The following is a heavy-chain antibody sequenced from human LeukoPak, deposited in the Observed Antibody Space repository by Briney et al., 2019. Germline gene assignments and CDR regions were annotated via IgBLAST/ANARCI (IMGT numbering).Heavy chain of an antibody. V-gene: IGHV4-39*01. Sequence: PSETLSLTCTVSGGSISSSSYYWGWIRQPPGKGLEWIGSIYYSGSTYYNPSLKSRVTISVDTSKNQFSLKLSSVTAADTAVYYCARARRHSSGWSYYYYYGMDVWGQGTTVTVSS. CDR1: GGSISSSSYY. CDR2: IYYSGST. D-gene: IGHD6-19*01. J-gene: IGHJ6*02. CDR3: ARARRHSSGWSYYYYYGMDV.